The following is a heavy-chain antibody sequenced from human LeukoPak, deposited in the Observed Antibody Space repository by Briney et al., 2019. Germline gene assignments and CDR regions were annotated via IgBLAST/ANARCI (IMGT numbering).Heavy chain of an antibody. D-gene: IGHD6-6*01. J-gene: IGHJ4*02. Sequence: GRSLRLSCAASGFTFSSYAMHWVRQAPGKGLEWVAVISYDGSNKYYADSVKGRFTISRDNSKNTLYLQMNSLRAEDTAVYYCASSYSSSPGGDYWGQGTLVTVSS. CDR1: GFTFSSYA. CDR3: ASSYSSSPGGDY. V-gene: IGHV3-30-3*01. CDR2: ISYDGSNK.